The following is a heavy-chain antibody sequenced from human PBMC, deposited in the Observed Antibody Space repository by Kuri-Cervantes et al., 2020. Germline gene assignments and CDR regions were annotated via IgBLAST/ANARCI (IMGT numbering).Heavy chain of an antibody. J-gene: IGHJ5*02. CDR3: ARELDMATKTWFDP. D-gene: IGHD5-24*01. Sequence: GESLKISCAASGFTFDDYTMHWVRQAPGKGLEWVSLISWDGGSTYYVASVKGRFTIPRYNDKNFLYLQMNSLRSEDTAVYYCARELDMATKTWFDPWGQGTLVTVSS. V-gene: IGHV3-43*01. CDR2: ISWDGGST. CDR1: GFTFDDYT.